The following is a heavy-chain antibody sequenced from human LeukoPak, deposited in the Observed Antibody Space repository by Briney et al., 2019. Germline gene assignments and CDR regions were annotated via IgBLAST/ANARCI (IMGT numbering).Heavy chain of an antibody. J-gene: IGHJ5*02. CDR2: ISYDGSNK. D-gene: IGHD3-3*01. V-gene: IGHV3-30*03. CDR3: ARRVRGNNFWSGYPNWFDP. CDR1: GFTFSSYA. Sequence: GGSLRLSCAASGFTFSSYAMSWVRQAPGKGLEWVAVISYDGSNKYYADSVKGRFTISRDNSKNTLYLQMNSLRAEDTAVYYCARRVRGNNFWSGYPNWFDPWGQGTLVTVSS.